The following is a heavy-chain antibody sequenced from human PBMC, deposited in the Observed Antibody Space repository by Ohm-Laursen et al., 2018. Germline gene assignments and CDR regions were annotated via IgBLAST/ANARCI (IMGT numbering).Heavy chain of an antibody. V-gene: IGHV3-48*01. Sequence: SLRLSCAAPGFTFSSYAMSWVRQAPGKGLEWVSFISSASTTIYYADSVKGRFTISRDNAKNTVYMQMDSLRAEDRAVYYCARDRKNGDSGYGMDVWGHGTTVTVSS. CDR1: GFTFSSYA. D-gene: IGHD4-17*01. CDR2: ISSASTTI. J-gene: IGHJ6*02. CDR3: ARDRKNGDSGYGMDV.